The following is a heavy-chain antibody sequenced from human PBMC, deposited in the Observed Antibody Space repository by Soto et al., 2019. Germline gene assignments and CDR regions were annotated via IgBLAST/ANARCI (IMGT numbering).Heavy chain of an antibody. CDR3: AHRPSYCSGGSCYSGFDY. CDR2: IYWDDDK. V-gene: IGHV2-5*02. J-gene: IGHJ4*02. D-gene: IGHD2-15*01. CDR1: GFSLSTSGVG. Sequence: QITLKESGPTLVKPTQTLTLTCTFSGFSLSTSGVGVGWIRQPPGKALEWLALIYWDDDKRYSPSLKSRLTITQDTSKNQVVLTMTNMYPVDTATYYCAHRPSYCSGGSCYSGFDYWGQGTLVTVSS.